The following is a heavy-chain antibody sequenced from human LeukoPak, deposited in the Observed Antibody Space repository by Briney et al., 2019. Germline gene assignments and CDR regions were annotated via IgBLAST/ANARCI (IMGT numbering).Heavy chain of an antibody. CDR3: AKATRSYSSGWYPSDY. V-gene: IGHV3-23*01. CDR2: ISGSGGST. J-gene: IGHJ4*02. D-gene: IGHD6-19*01. Sequence: GGSLRLSCAASGFTFSSYAMSWVRQAPGKGLEWVSGISGSGGSTYYADSVKGRFTISRDNSKNTLYLQMNSLRAEDTAVYYCAKATRSYSSGWYPSDYWGQGTLVTVSS. CDR1: GFTFSSYA.